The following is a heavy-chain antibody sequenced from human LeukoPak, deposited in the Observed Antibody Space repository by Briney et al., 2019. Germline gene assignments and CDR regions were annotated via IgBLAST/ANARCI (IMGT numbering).Heavy chain of an antibody. Sequence: SETLSLTCAVYGGSFSGYYWSWIRQPPWKGLEWIGEINHSGSTNYNPSLKSRVTISVDTSKNQFSLKLSSVTAADTAVYYCARRAAAGTRIFDYWGQGTLVTVSS. D-gene: IGHD6-13*01. CDR2: INHSGST. CDR1: GGSFSGYY. J-gene: IGHJ4*02. V-gene: IGHV4-34*01. CDR3: ARRAAAGTRIFDY.